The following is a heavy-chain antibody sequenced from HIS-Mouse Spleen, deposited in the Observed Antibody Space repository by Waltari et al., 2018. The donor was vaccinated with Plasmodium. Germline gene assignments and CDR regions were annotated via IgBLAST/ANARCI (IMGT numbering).Heavy chain of an antibody. V-gene: IGHV3-30*18. Sequence: QVQLVESGGGVVQPGRSLRLSCAASGFTLSSCGMHWVRQAPGKGLEWVAVISYDGSNKYYADSVKGRFTISRDNSKNTLYLQMNSLRAEDTAVYYCAKEVLGYYDFWSRPDYWGQGTLVTVSS. CDR3: AKEVLGYYDFWSRPDY. CDR1: GFTLSSCG. D-gene: IGHD3-3*01. J-gene: IGHJ4*02. CDR2: ISYDGSNK.